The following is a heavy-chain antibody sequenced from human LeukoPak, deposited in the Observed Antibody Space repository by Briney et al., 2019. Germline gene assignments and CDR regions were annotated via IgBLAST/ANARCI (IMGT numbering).Heavy chain of an antibody. CDR2: ISGSGGST. D-gene: IGHD3-10*01. CDR1: GFTFSSYA. Sequence: GGSLRLSCAASGFTFSSYAMSWVRQAPGRGLEWVSAISGSGGSTYYADSVKGRFTISRDNSKNTLYLQMNSLRAEDTAVYYCAAFMVRGVIVEDYWGQGTLVTVSS. CDR3: AAFMVRGVIVEDY. J-gene: IGHJ4*02. V-gene: IGHV3-23*01.